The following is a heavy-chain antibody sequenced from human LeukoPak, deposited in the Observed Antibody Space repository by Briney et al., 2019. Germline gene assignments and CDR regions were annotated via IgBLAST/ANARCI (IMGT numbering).Heavy chain of an antibody. CDR2: IYYSGST. J-gene: IGHJ6*03. D-gene: IGHD6-6*01. V-gene: IGHV4-59*08. CDR1: GGSISSYY. Sequence: PSETLSLTCTVPGGSISSYYWSWIRQPPGKGLEWIGYIYYSGSTNYNPSLKSRVTISVDASKNQFSLKLSSVTAADTAVYYCARHPIKQLAYMDVWGKGTTVTVSS. CDR3: ARHPIKQLAYMDV.